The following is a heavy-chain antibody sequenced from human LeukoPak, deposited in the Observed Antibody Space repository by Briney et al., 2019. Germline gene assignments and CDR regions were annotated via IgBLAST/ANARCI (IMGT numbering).Heavy chain of an antibody. CDR1: GGSISSSSYY. J-gene: IGHJ5*02. V-gene: IGHV4-39*07. CDR3: ARDRGVGYCSGGSCLNWFDP. Sequence: PSETLSLTCTVSGGSISSSSYYWGWIRQPPGKGLEWIGSIYYSGSTYYNPSLKSRVTISVDTSKNQFSLKLSSVTAADTVVYYCARDRGVGYCSGGSCLNWFDPWGQGTLVTVSS. D-gene: IGHD2-15*01. CDR2: IYYSGST.